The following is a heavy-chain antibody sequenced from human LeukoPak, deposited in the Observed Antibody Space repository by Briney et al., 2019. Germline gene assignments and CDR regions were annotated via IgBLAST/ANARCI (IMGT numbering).Heavy chain of an antibody. CDR1: GGTFSSYA. D-gene: IGHD3-22*01. Sequence: SVKVSCRASGGTFSSYAISWVRQAPGQGLEWMGGIIPIFGTANYAQKFQGRVTITTDESTSTAYMELSSLRSEDTAVYYCARPNAQYYYDSSGYSGAFDIWGQGTMVTVSS. V-gene: IGHV1-69*05. CDR3: ARPNAQYYYDSSGYSGAFDI. CDR2: IIPIFGTA. J-gene: IGHJ3*02.